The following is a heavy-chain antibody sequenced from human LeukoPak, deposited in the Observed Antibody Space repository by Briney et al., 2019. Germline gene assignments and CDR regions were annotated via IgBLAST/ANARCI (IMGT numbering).Heavy chain of an antibody. V-gene: IGHV4-34*01. CDR3: ARVSYYDSSGNRGAFDY. J-gene: IGHJ4*02. CDR1: GGSFSGYY. Sequence: SETLSLTCAVYGGSFSGYYWSWIRQPPGKGLEWIGEINHSGSTNYNPSLKSRVTISVDKSKKQFSMKLSSVTAADTAVYYCARVSYYDSSGNRGAFDYWGQGTLVTVSS. D-gene: IGHD3-22*01. CDR2: INHSGST.